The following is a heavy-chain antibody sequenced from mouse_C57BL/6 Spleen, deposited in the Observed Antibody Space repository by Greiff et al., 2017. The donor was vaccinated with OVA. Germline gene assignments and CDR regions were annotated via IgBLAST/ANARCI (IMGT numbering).Heavy chain of an antibody. D-gene: IGHD2-1*01. CDR2: IYPGDGDT. Sequence: QVQLKESGPELVKPGASVKISCKASGYAFSSSWMNWVKQRPGKGLEWIGRIYPGDGDTNYNGKFKGKATLTADKSSSTAYMQLSSLTSEDSAVYFCARSAPYGNYERGMDYWGQGTSVTVSS. CDR1: GYAFSSSW. J-gene: IGHJ4*01. CDR3: ARSAPYGNYERGMDY. V-gene: IGHV1-82*01.